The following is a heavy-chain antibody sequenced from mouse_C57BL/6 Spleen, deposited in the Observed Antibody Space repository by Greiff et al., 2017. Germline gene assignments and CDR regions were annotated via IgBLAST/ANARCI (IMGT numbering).Heavy chain of an antibody. CDR2: IVPNSGGT. V-gene: IGHV1-72*01. CDR1: GYTFTSYW. D-gene: IGHD1-1*01. Sequence: QVQLQQPGAELVKPGASVKLSCKASGYTFTSYWMHWVKQRPGRGLEWIGRIVPNSGGTKYNEKFKSKATLTVDKPSSTAYMQLSSLTSEDSAVYYCARSGDGSSSYYAMDYWGQGTSVTVSS. J-gene: IGHJ4*01. CDR3: ARSGDGSSSYYAMDY.